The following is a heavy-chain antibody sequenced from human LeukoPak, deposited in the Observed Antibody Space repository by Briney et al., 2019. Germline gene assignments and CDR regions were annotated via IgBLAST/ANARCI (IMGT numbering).Heavy chain of an antibody. CDR1: GYTFTGYY. D-gene: IGHD3-22*01. Sequence: GASVKVSCKASGYTFTGYYMHWVRQAPGQGLEWMGWINPNSGGINYAQKFQGRVTMTRDTSISTAYMELSRLRSDDTAVYYCASAHYYDSNFDYWGQGTLVTVSS. CDR2: INPNSGGI. V-gene: IGHV1-2*02. J-gene: IGHJ4*02. CDR3: ASAHYYDSNFDY.